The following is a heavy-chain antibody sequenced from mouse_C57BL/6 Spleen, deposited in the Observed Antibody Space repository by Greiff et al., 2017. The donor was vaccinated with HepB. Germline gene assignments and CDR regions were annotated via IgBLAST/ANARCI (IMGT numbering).Heavy chain of an antibody. CDR1: GYTFTDYY. J-gene: IGHJ4*01. Sequence: VQLQQSGPELVKPGASVKISCKASGYTFTDYYMNWVKQSHGKSLEWIGDINPNNGGTSYNQKFKGKATLTVDKSSSTAYMELRSLTSEDSAVYYCARSYDYVSAMDYWGQGTSVTVSS. V-gene: IGHV1-26*01. CDR3: ARSYDYVSAMDY. D-gene: IGHD2-4*01. CDR2: INPNNGGT.